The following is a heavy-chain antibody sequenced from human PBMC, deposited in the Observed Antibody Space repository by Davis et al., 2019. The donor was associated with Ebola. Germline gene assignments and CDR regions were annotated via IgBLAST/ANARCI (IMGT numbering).Heavy chain of an antibody. CDR1: GFTFSSYA. V-gene: IGHV3-23*01. CDR3: ARDSFLFGRMGY. J-gene: IGHJ4*02. D-gene: IGHD1-26*01. Sequence: GESLKISCAASGFTFSSYAMSWVRQAPGKGLEWVSAISGSGGSTYYADSVKGRFTISRDNSKNTLYLQMNSLRAEDTAVYYCARDSFLFGRMGYWGQGTLVTVSS. CDR2: ISGSGGST.